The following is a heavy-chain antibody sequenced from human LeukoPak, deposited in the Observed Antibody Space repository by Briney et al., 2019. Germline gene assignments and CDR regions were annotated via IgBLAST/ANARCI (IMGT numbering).Heavy chain of an antibody. J-gene: IGHJ6*02. CDR2: INAGNGNT. CDR3: ASPINAGAYYYYGMDV. D-gene: IGHD2-8*01. Sequence: ASVKVSCKASGYTFTSYAMHWVRQAPGQRLEWMGWINAGNGNTKYSQKFQGRVTITGDTSASTAYMELSSLRSEDTAVYYCASPINAGAYYYYGMDVWGQGTTVTVSS. CDR1: GYTFTSYA. V-gene: IGHV1-3*01.